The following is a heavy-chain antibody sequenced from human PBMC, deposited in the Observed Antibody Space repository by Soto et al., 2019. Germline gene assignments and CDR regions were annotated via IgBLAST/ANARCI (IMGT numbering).Heavy chain of an antibody. CDR1: GYTFTSYG. Sequence: QVQLVQSGAEVKKPGASVKVSCKASGYTFTSYGIGWVRQAPGHGREWMGRISVYHGNTNYARKLQGRVTTTTDTSTSTAYMELRSLRSDDTAVYYCARVVGARGHWFDPWGQGPLVTVSS. D-gene: IGHD1-26*01. J-gene: IGHJ5*02. V-gene: IGHV1-18*01. CDR2: ISVYHGNT. CDR3: ARVVGARGHWFDP.